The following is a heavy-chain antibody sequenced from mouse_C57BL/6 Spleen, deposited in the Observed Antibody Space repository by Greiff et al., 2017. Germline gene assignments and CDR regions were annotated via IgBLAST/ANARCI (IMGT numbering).Heavy chain of an antibody. V-gene: IGHV1-76*01. CDR1: GYTFTDYY. J-gene: IGHJ4*01. CDR3: ARSIYDGYVYAMDY. Sequence: QVQLKEPGAELVRPGASVKLSCKASGYTFTDYYINWVKQRPGQGLEWIARIYPGSGNTYYNEKFKGKATLTAEKSSSTAYMQLSSLTSEDSAVXFCARSIYDGYVYAMDYWGQGTSVTVSS. D-gene: IGHD2-3*01. CDR2: IYPGSGNT.